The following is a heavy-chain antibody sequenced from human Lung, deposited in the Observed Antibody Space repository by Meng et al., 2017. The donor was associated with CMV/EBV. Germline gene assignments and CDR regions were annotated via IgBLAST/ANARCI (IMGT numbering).Heavy chain of an antibody. CDR2: ISSSGTYI. CDR1: GFTFSSYS. Sequence: GGSXRLXCAASGFTFSSYSMNWVRQAPGKGLEWVSSISSSGTYIYYADSVKGRFTISRDNAQNSLYLQMNSLRAEDTAVYYCARDVSPRSSAYFAIYYFYALDVWXQGTXVTVSS. D-gene: IGHD2-21*01. CDR3: ARDVSPRSSAYFAIYYFYALDV. V-gene: IGHV3-21*01. J-gene: IGHJ6*02.